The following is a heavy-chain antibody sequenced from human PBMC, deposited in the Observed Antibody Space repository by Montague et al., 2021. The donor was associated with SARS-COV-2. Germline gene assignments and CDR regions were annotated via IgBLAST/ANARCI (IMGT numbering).Heavy chain of an antibody. D-gene: IGHD3-10*01. Sequence: SRRLSCAASGFTFSSYGMHWVRQAPGKGLEWVAVIWYDGSNKYYADSVKGRFTISRDNSKNTLYLQMNSLRAEDTAVYYCARDWRFGDPVVDVWGQGTTVTVSS. CDR2: IWYDGSNK. CDR3: ARDWRFGDPVVDV. J-gene: IGHJ6*02. V-gene: IGHV3-33*01. CDR1: GFTFSSYG.